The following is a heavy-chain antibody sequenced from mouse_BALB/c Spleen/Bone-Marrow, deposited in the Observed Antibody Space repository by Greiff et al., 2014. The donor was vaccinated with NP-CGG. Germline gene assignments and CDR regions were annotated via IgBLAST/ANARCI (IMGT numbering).Heavy chain of an antibody. V-gene: IGHV2-2*02. Sequence: QVQLQQPGPGLVQPSQSLSITCTVSGFSLSSYGVHWVRQSPGEGLEWLGVIWSGGSTDYNAAFISRLTISKDNSKSQVFFKMTSLQANDTAIYYCARNHRGYYFDYWGQGTTLTVSS. J-gene: IGHJ2*01. D-gene: IGHD3-1*01. CDR1: GFSLSSYG. CDR2: IWSGGST. CDR3: ARNHRGYYFDY.